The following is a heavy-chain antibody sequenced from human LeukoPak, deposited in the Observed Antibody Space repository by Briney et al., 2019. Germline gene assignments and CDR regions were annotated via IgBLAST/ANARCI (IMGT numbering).Heavy chain of an antibody. V-gene: IGHV4-59*13. Sequence: SETLSLTCSVSGGSISTYYWSWIRQPPGKGLEWIGYIYDGGSTNYNPSLKSRVTISVDTSKNQFSLRLSSVTAADTAVYYCARVGGSNFYYYGMDVWGQGTTVTVSS. CDR3: ARVGGSNFYYYGMDV. CDR2: IYDGGST. J-gene: IGHJ6*02. D-gene: IGHD1-26*01. CDR1: GGSISTYY.